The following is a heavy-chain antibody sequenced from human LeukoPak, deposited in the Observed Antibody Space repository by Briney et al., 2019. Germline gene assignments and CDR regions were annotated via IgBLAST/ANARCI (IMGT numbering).Heavy chain of an antibody. D-gene: IGHD2/OR15-2a*01. CDR1: GFTFSNLG. CDR2: TWYDGRNK. V-gene: IGHV3-33*06. CDR3: AKDHIIYGSTGFFDL. Sequence: GGSLRLSCAASGFTFSNLGMHWVRQAPGKGLEWVAVTWYDGRNKYYADSVKGRFTISRDNSKNTLYLQMNSLRAEDTAQYYCAKDHIIYGSTGFFDLGGRGTLITVSS. J-gene: IGHJ2*01.